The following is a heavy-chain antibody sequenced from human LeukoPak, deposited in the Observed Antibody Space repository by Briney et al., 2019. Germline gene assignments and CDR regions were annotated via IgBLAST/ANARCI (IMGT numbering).Heavy chain of an antibody. CDR1: GFTFSSYT. Sequence: GGSLRLSCAASGFTFSSYTMNWVRQAPGKGLEWVSYIGSSSDTIYYADSVKGRFTISRDNAKNSLYLQMNSLRAEDTAVYYCARDHRGIYSPFDYWGQGTLVTVSS. CDR3: ARDHRGIYSPFDY. V-gene: IGHV3-48*04. J-gene: IGHJ4*02. CDR2: IGSSSDTI. D-gene: IGHD2-21*01.